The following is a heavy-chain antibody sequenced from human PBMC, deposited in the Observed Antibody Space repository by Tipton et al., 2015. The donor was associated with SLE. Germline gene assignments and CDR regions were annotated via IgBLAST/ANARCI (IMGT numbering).Heavy chain of an antibody. CDR1: GGTFKNHA. CDR3: ARDRIVGGLPWYFDL. J-gene: IGHJ2*01. Sequence: QSGAEVKKPGSSVKVSCKASGGTFKNHAVTWVRQAPGQGLEWMGGIIPSFQSANYAQKFQGRVTITADESTSTAFMELRSLKSEDTAIYYCARDRIVGGLPWYFDLWGRGTLITVSS. D-gene: IGHD3-16*01. CDR2: IIPSFQSA. V-gene: IGHV1-69*01.